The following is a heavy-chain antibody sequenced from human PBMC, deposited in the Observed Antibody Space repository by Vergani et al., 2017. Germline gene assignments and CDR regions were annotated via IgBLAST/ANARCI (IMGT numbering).Heavy chain of an antibody. Sequence: QVQLVQSGAEVKKPGASVKVSCKASGYTFTGYYMHWVRQAPGQGLEWMGWINPNSGGTNYAQKFQGRVTMTRDTSISTAYMELSRLRSDDTAVYYCARDRSYYDFWSGYWVGAHSPVATVQFGAWFDPWGQGTLVTVSS. CDR2: INPNSGGT. CDR1: GYTFTGYY. D-gene: IGHD3-3*01. CDR3: ARDRSYYDFWSGYWVGAHSPVATVQFGAWFDP. V-gene: IGHV1-2*02. J-gene: IGHJ5*02.